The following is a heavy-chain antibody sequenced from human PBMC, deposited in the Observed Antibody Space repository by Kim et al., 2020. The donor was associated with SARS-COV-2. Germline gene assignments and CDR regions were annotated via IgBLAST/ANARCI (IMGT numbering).Heavy chain of an antibody. CDR1: GGSVSSGSYY. CDR3: ARAPPYSSSWLDY. Sequence: SETLSLTCTVSGGSVSSGSYYWSWIRQPPGKGLEWIGYIYYSGSTNYNPSLKSRVTISVDTSKNQFSLKLSSVTAADTAVYYCARAPPYSSSWLDYWGQGTLVTVSS. CDR2: IYYSGST. J-gene: IGHJ4*02. V-gene: IGHV4-61*01. D-gene: IGHD6-13*01.